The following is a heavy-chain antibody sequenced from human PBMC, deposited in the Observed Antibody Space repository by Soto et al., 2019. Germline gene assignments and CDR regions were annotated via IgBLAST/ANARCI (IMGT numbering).Heavy chain of an antibody. CDR1: GDSVSSNSAA. CDR3: ARIHSSSSSDMDV. V-gene: IGHV6-1*01. D-gene: IGHD6-6*01. J-gene: IGHJ6*02. CDR2: TYYRSKWYY. Sequence: SQTLSLTCAISGDSVSSNSAAWNWVRQSPSRGLEWLGRTYYRSKWYYGYAVSVKSRITIKPDTSKNQFSLQLNSVTPEDTAVYYCARIHSSSSSDMDVWGQGTTVTVSS.